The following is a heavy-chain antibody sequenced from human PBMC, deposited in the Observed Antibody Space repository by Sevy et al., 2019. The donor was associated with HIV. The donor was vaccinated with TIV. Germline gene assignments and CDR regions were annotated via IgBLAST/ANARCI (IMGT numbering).Heavy chain of an antibody. D-gene: IGHD2-2*01. CDR2: ISGSGGTT. Sequence: GGSLSLSCATSGFIFSNYAMSWVRQAPGKGLEWVLDISGSGGTTYYADAVRGSFNISRDNSKNTLYLQMDSLRAEDTAVYYCAKLQSGDCSRTSCRDYYFDSWGQGTLVTVSS. J-gene: IGHJ4*02. V-gene: IGHV3-23*01. CDR3: AKLQSGDCSRTSCRDYYFDS. CDR1: GFIFSNYA.